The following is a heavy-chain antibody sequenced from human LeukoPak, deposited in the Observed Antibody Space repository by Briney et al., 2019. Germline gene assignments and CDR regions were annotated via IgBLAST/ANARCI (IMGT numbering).Heavy chain of an antibody. CDR3: ARGGIAALNWFDP. CDR2: IIPIFGTA. V-gene: IGHV1-69*05. Sequence: SVKVSCKASGGTFSSYAISWVRQAPGQGLEWMGGIIPIFGTANYAQKFQGRVTITTDESTSTAYMELGSLRSEDTAVYYCARGGIAALNWFDPWGQGTLVTVSS. D-gene: IGHD6-13*01. CDR1: GGTFSSYA. J-gene: IGHJ5*02.